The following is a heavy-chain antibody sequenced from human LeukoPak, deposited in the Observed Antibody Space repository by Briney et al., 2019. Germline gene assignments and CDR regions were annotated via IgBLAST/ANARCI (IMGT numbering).Heavy chain of an antibody. CDR1: GGTFSSYA. V-gene: IGHV1-69*05. J-gene: IGHJ4*02. D-gene: IGHD6-19*01. CDR3: ATHRRFSGWYGGDYFDY. Sequence: SVKVSCKASGGTFSSYAISWVRQAPGQGLEWMGRIIPIFGTANYAQKFQGRVTITTDESTSTAYMELSSLRSEDTAVYYCATHRRFSGWYGGDYFDYWGQGTLVTVSS. CDR2: IIPIFGTA.